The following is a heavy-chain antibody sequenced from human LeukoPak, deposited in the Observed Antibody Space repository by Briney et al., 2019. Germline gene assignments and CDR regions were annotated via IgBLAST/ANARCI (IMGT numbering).Heavy chain of an antibody. J-gene: IGHJ4*02. CDR2: IRYDGSNK. Sequence: QPGGSLRLSCAASGFTFSSYGMHWVRQAPGKGLGWVAFIRYDGSNKYYADSVKGRFTISRDNSKNTLYLQMNSLRAEDTAVYYCAKEVLTNCTNGVCYSDRFYWGQGTLVTVSS. CDR1: GFTFSSYG. V-gene: IGHV3-30*02. CDR3: AKEVLTNCTNGVCYSDRFY. D-gene: IGHD2-8*01.